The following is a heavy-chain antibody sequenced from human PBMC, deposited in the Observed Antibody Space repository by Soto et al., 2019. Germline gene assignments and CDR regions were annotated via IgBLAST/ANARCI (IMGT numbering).Heavy chain of an antibody. CDR3: ARTLYYYDSSGYYLFDY. Sequence: GSGPTLVNPTQTLTLTCTVSGFSLSTSGMCVSWIRQPPGKALEWLALIDWDDDKYYSTSLKTRLTISKDTSKNQVVLTMTNMDPVDTATYYCARTLYYYDSSGYYLFDYWGQGTLVTVSS. V-gene: IGHV2-70*01. CDR1: GFSLSTSGMC. J-gene: IGHJ4*02. D-gene: IGHD3-22*01. CDR2: IDWDDDK.